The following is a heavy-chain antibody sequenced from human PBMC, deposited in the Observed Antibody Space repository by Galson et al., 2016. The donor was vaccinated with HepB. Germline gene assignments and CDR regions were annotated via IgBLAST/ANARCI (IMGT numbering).Heavy chain of an antibody. CDR3: ARGAKSSGWSFYFDY. J-gene: IGHJ4*02. Sequence: SLRLSCAASGFTFSSYDMYWVRQAPGKGLEWVSFISDGSSYIYYADSVKGRFTISRDNAKNSLYLQMTSLRAEDTALYYCARGAKSSGWSFYFDYWGQGTRATVSS. CDR1: GFTFSSYD. V-gene: IGHV3-21*01. D-gene: IGHD6-19*01. CDR2: ISDGSSYI.